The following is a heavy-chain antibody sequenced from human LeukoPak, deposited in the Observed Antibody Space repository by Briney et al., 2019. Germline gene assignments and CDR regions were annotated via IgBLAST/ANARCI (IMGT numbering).Heavy chain of an antibody. V-gene: IGHV4-59*01. J-gene: IGHJ6*02. CDR3: VRFGVNYDMDV. CDR2: IHYSGRA. Sequence: SETLSLTCFVSGGSISGYYWTWVRQPPGKGLEWIGQIHYSGRADYNPSLKSRITMSVDTSRNQISLKLSSVTAADTAIYYCVRFGVNYDMDVWGQGTTVTVFS. D-gene: IGHD3-16*01. CDR1: GGSISGYY.